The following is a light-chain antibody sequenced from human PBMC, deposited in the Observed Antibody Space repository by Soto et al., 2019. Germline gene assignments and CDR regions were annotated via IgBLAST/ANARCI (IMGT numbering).Light chain of an antibody. CDR2: GAS. CDR3: QQYGDSPWT. J-gene: IGKJ1*01. V-gene: IGKV3-20*01. CDR1: HIVLKD. Sequence: LTPSPATLSVSSWAGAPLSHRASHIVLKDLAWYQQKPGQAPRLLIYGASSRATGIPDRFSGRGSGTDFTLTISRLEPEDFAVYYCQQYGDSPWTFGQGTKVDIK.